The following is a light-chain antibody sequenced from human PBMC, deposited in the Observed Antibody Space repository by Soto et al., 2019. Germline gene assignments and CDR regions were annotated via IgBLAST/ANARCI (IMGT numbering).Light chain of an antibody. J-gene: IGKJ1*01. V-gene: IGKV3-15*01. CDR1: QSVSSK. CDR3: QQYNYWPRT. CDR2: GAS. Sequence: DIVMTQSPATLSVSPGERATLSCRASQSVSSKLAWYQQKRGQAPRLLMYGASTRATGIPVRFSGSGSGTEFPLIISSLQSEDFAVYYCQQYNYWPRTFGQGTKVEIK.